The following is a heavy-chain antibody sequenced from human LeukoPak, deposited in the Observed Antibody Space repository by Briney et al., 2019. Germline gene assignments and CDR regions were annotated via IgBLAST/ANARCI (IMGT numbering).Heavy chain of an antibody. V-gene: IGHV5-51*03. CDR3: ARTVTTGAFDI. Sequence: GESLKISCKGSGYSFTNYWIGWVRQMPGKGLEWMGIIFPGGSDTRYSPSFQGQVTISADKSISTAYVQWSSLGASDSAMYYCARTVTTGAFDIWGQGTMVTVSS. CDR2: IFPGGSDT. CDR1: GYSFTNYW. D-gene: IGHD4-17*01. J-gene: IGHJ3*02.